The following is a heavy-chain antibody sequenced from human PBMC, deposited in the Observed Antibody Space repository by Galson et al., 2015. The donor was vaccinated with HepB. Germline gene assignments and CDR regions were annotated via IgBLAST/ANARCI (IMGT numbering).Heavy chain of an antibody. V-gene: IGHV4-61*02. CDR3: ARGRQWLADYYYYYGMDV. CDR1: GGSISSGSYY. Sequence: TLSLTCTVSGGSISSGSYYWSWIRQPAGKGLEWIGRIYTSGSTNYNPSLKSRVTISVDTSKNQFSLKLSSVTAADTAVYYCARGRQWLADYYYYYGMDVWGQGTTVTVSS. J-gene: IGHJ6*02. D-gene: IGHD6-19*01. CDR2: IYTSGST.